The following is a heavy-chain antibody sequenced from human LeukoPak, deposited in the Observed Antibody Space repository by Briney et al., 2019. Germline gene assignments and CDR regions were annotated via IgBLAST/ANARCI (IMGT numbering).Heavy chain of an antibody. CDR2: IYPGGSDT. Sequence: GESLKISCKGSGYSFTSYWIGWVRQMPGKGLEWMGIIYPGGSDTRYSPSFQGQVTISADKSISNAYLQWSSLKASDTAMYYCARHNAGTFQPNYYYYYYMDVWGKGTTVTVSS. CDR1: GYSFTSYW. V-gene: IGHV5-51*01. J-gene: IGHJ6*03. D-gene: IGHD1-1*01. CDR3: ARHNAGTFQPNYYYYYYMDV.